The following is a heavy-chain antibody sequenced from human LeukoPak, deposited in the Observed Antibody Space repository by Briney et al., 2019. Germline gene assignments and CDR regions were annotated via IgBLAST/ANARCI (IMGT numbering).Heavy chain of an antibody. J-gene: IGHJ4*02. Sequence: SETLSLTCAVYGGSFSGYYWSWIRQPPGKGLEWIGEINHSGSTNYNPSLKSRVTISVDASKNQFSLKLSSVTAADTAVYYCASRDTATGLDWGQGTLVTVSS. CDR1: GGSFSGYY. D-gene: IGHD5-18*01. CDR2: INHSGST. CDR3: ASRDTATGLD. V-gene: IGHV4-34*01.